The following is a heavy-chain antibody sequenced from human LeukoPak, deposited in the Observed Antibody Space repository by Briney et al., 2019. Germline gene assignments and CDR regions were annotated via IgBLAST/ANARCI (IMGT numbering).Heavy chain of an antibody. CDR3: ARDPPEYGMDV. CDR2: IYSGGST. V-gene: IGHV3-53*01. Sequence: AGGSLRLSCAASGFTASSNYMSWVRQAPGKGLEWVSVIYSGGSTYYADSVKGRFTISRDNSKNTLYLQMNSLRAEDTAVYYCARDPPEYGMDVWGQGTTVTVSS. J-gene: IGHJ6*02. CDR1: GFTASSNY. D-gene: IGHD1-14*01.